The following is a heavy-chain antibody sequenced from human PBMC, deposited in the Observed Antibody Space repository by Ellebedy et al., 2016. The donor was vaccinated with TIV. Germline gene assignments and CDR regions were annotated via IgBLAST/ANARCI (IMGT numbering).Heavy chain of an antibody. J-gene: IGHJ4*02. CDR3: AREERTSSNPDY. CDR1: GFTFSNTW. V-gene: IGHV3-48*02. Sequence: GESLKISCAASGFTFSNTWMSWVRQAPGKGLEWVSYITSRSDTIYYADSVEGRFTISRDNAKNSLYLEMNSLRDEDTALYYCAREERTSSNPDYWGQGTLVVVSS. CDR2: ITSRSDTI. D-gene: IGHD2-2*01.